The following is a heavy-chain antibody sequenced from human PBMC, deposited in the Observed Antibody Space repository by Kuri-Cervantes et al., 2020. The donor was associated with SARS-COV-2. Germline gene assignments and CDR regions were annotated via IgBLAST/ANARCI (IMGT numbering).Heavy chain of an antibody. D-gene: IGHD3-3*01. CDR3: ARAQSDLRITIFGVVIQGYYYYYGMDV. CDR1: GGSFSGYY. V-gene: IGHV4-34*01. CDR2: INHSGST. Sequence: GSLRLSCAVYGGSFSGYYWSWIRQPPGKGLEWIGEINHSGSTNYNPSLKSRVTISVETSKNQFSLKLSSVTAADTAVYYCARAQSDLRITIFGVVIQGYYYYYGMDVWGQGTTVTVSS. J-gene: IGHJ6*02.